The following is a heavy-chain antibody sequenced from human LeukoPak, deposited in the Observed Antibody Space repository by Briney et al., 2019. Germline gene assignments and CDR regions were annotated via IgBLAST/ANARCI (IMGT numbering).Heavy chain of an antibody. Sequence: ASVKVSCKASGYTFTSYAMHWVRQAPGQRLEWMGWINAGNGNTKYSQKFQGRVTITRDTSASTAYMELSSLRSEDTAVYYCASGPLSSTTPLGVPLVDWGQGTLVTVSS. CDR3: ASGPLSSTTPLGVPLVD. D-gene: IGHD4-17*01. J-gene: IGHJ4*02. CDR2: INAGNGNT. CDR1: GYTFTSYA. V-gene: IGHV1-3*01.